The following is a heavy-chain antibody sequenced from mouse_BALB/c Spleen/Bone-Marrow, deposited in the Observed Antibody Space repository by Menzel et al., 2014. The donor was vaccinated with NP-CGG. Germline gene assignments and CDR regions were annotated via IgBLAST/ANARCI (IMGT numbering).Heavy chain of an antibody. V-gene: IGHV14-3*02. D-gene: IGHD2-2*01. J-gene: IGHJ3*01. CDR2: IDPANGNT. CDR1: GFNIKDTY. CDR3: ARNYGYGKSFAY. Sequence: VHVKQSGAELVKPGASVKLSCTASGFNIKDTYMHWVKQRPEQGLEWIGRIDPANGNTKYDPKFQGKATITADTSSNTANLQLSSLTSEDTAVYYCARNYGYGKSFAYWGQGTLVTVSA.